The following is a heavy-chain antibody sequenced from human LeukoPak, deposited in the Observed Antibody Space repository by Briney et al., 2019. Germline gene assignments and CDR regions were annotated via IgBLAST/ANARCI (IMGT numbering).Heavy chain of an antibody. CDR2: INPNSGGT. Sequence: GASVKVSCKASGYTFTGYYMHRVRQAPGQGLEWMGWINPNSGGTNYAQKFQGRVTMTRDTSISTAYMELSRLRSDDTAVYYCARGVSSVAAAGTGYWGQGTLVTVSS. V-gene: IGHV1-2*02. CDR3: ARGVSSVAAAGTGY. J-gene: IGHJ4*02. D-gene: IGHD6-13*01. CDR1: GYTFTGYY.